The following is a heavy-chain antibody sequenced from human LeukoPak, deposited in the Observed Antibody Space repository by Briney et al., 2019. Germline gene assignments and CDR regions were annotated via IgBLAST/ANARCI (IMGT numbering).Heavy chain of an antibody. V-gene: IGHV4-59*01. CDR3: ARASETYCSGGSCYLFDP. D-gene: IGHD2-15*01. Sequence: SETLSLTCTVSGGSISSYYWSWIRQPPGEGLEWIGYIYYSGSTNYNPSLKSRVTISVDTSKNQFSLKLSSVTAADTAVYYCARASETYCSGGSCYLFDPWGQGTLVTVSS. CDR1: GGSISSYY. CDR2: IYYSGST. J-gene: IGHJ5*02.